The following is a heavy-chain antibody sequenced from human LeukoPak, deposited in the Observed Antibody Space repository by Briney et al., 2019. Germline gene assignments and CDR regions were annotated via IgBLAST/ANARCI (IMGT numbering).Heavy chain of an antibody. CDR2: INPNSGGT. V-gene: IGHV1-2*02. J-gene: IGHJ4*02. D-gene: IGHD2-21*02. CDR3: ARSKRRGDLLDY. CDR1: GYTFTGYY. Sequence: ASVRVSCKASGYTFTGYYMHWVRQAPGQGLEWMGWINPNSGGTNYAQKFQGRVTMTRDTSISTAYMELSRLRSDDTAVYYCARSKRRGDLLDYWGQGILVTVSS.